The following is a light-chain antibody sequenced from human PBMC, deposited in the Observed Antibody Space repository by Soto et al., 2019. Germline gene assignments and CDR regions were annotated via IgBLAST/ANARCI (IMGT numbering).Light chain of an antibody. Sequence: DIQMTQSPSTLSAFVGDRVTITCRASQSISSWLAWFQQKPGKAPKPLIYDASSLESGVPSRFSGSGSGTEFTLTISSLQPDNFATYYCKQYNSYPWAFGKGTKV. CDR1: QSISSW. J-gene: IGKJ1*01. CDR2: DAS. V-gene: IGKV1-5*01. CDR3: KQYNSYPWA.